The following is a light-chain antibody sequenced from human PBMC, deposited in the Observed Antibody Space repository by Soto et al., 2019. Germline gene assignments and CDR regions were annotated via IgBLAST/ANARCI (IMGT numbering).Light chain of an antibody. Sequence: IMMTQSPATLSVSPGGTAALSCRASQPLNTHLAWYQHKPGQSPRLLIYGASNRASGIPARFSGSGSGTHFTLTIRGLQSEDFAVYYCQQYDDWPRTFGQGTKLEVK. J-gene: IGKJ2*01. CDR3: QQYDDWPRT. CDR2: GAS. CDR1: QPLNTH. V-gene: IGKV3-15*01.